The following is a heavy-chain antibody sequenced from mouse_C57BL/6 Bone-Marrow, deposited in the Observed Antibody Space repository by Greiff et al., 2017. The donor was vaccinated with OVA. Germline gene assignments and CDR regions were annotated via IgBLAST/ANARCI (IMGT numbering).Heavy chain of an antibody. CDR2: IDPETGGT. Sequence: QVQLQQSGAELVRPGASVPPSFQASGYTFTDYEMHWVKQTPVHGLEWIGAIDPETGGTAYNQKFKGKAILTADKSSSTAYMELRSLTSEDSAVYYCTRGQLSMDYWGQGTSVTVSS. D-gene: IGHD6-1*01. CDR3: TRGQLSMDY. J-gene: IGHJ4*01. V-gene: IGHV1-15*01. CDR1: GYTFTDYE.